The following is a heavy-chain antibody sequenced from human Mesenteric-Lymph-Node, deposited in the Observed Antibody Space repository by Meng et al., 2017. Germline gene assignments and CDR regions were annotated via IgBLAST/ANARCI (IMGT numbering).Heavy chain of an antibody. J-gene: IGHJ4*02. CDR2: IYYSGST. D-gene: IGHD3-9*01. V-gene: IGHV4-59*12. CDR3: AGPTYYDILTGPAGFDY. CDR1: GGSISSYY. Sequence: SETLSLTCTVSGGSISSYYWSWIRQPPGKGLEWIGYIYYSGSTNYNPSLKSRVTISLDTSKNQFSLKLSSVTAADTAVYYCAGPTYYDILTGPAGFDYWGQGTLVTVSS.